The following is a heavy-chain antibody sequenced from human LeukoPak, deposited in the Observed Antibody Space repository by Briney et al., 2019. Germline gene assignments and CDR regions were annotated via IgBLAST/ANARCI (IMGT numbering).Heavy chain of an antibody. Sequence: PGGSLRLSCAASGFTFSSYEMNWVRQAPGKGLERVSHISSSGSTIYYAESVKGRFTISRDNAKNSLYLQMNSLRAEDTAVYYCARVGTTAQRGLYYYEMDVWGKGTTVTVSS. J-gene: IGHJ6*04. CDR3: ARVGTTAQRGLYYYEMDV. D-gene: IGHD4-11*01. V-gene: IGHV3-48*03. CDR1: GFTFSSYE. CDR2: ISSSGSTI.